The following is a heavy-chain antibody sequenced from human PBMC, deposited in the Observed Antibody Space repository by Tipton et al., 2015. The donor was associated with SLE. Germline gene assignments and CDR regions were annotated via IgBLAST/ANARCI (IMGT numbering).Heavy chain of an antibody. CDR3: ARGSSSSDYYYYGMDV. CDR1: GGSISTHY. J-gene: IGHJ6*02. V-gene: IGHV4-59*11. D-gene: IGHD6-6*01. CDR2: IYYSGST. Sequence: GSLRLSCTVSGGSISTHYWSWIRQPPGKGLEWIGYIYYSGSTNYNPSLKSRVTISVDTSKNQFSLKLSSVTAADTAVYYCARGSSSSDYYYYGMDVWGQGTTVTVSS.